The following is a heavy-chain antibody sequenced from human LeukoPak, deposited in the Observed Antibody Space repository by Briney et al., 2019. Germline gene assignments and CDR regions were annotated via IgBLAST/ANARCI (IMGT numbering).Heavy chain of an antibody. CDR2: IYTSGST. Sequence: SETLSLTCTVSGGSISSYYWSWIRQPAGKGLEWIGRIYTSGSTNYNPSLKSRVTMSVDTSKNQFSLELSSVTAADTAVYYCARETDYYGSGSYYKGYNWFDPWGQGTLVTVSS. J-gene: IGHJ5*02. CDR3: ARETDYYGSGSYYKGYNWFDP. V-gene: IGHV4-4*07. D-gene: IGHD3-10*01. CDR1: GGSISSYY.